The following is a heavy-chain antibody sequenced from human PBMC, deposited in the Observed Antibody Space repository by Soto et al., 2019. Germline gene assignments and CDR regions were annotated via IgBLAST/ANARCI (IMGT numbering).Heavy chain of an antibody. V-gene: IGHV4-59*01. D-gene: IGHD3-3*01. J-gene: IGHJ6*03. CDR3: ARLLTILSRTKYYYYMDV. Sequence: SETVSLTCTVSGGSISSYYWSWIRQPPGKGLEWIGYIYYSGSINYNPSLKSRVTISVDTSKNQFSLKLSSVTAADTAVYYCARLLTILSRTKYYYYMDVWGKGTTVTVSS. CDR2: IYYSGSI. CDR1: GGSISSYY.